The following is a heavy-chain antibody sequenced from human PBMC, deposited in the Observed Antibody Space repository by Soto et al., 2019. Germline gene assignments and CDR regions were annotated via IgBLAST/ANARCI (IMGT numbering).Heavy chain of an antibody. CDR1: GGTFSSYA. V-gene: IGHV1-69*01. D-gene: IGHD6-13*01. Sequence: QVQLVQSGAEVKKPGSSVKVSCKASGGTFSSYAISWVRQAPGQGLEWMGGIIPIFGTANYAQKFQGRVTITADESTSTAYMELSSLRSEDTAVYYCARDGYSSSWYSRYNWFDPWGHGTLVTVSS. CDR3: ARDGYSSSWYSRYNWFDP. J-gene: IGHJ5*02. CDR2: IIPIFGTA.